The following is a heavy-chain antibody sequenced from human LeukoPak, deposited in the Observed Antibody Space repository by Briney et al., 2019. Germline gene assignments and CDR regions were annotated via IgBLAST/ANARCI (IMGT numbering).Heavy chain of an antibody. CDR2: ISSSGSTI. Sequence: PGGFLRLSCAASGFTFSDYYMSWIRQAPGKGLEWVSYISSSGSTIYYADSVKGRFTISRDNAKNSLYLQMNSLRAEDTAVYYCARDMFTAMVTWGGFDPWGQGTLVTVSS. V-gene: IGHV3-11*01. CDR1: GFTFSDYY. CDR3: ARDMFTAMVTWGGFDP. J-gene: IGHJ5*02. D-gene: IGHD5-18*01.